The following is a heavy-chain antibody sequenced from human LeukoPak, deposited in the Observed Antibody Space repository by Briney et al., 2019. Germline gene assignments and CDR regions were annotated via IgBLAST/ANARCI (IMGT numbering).Heavy chain of an antibody. CDR1: GFTFSSYV. J-gene: IGHJ6*04. Sequence: GGSLRHSCAASGFTFSSYVMSWVRQAPGKGLEWVSGISGSGGSTYYADSVKGRFTISRDNSKNTLYLQMNSLRAEDTAVYYCAKDSTVTSLYYYYGMDVWGKGTTVTVSS. CDR2: ISGSGGST. V-gene: IGHV3-23*01. D-gene: IGHD4-17*01. CDR3: AKDSTVTSLYYYYGMDV.